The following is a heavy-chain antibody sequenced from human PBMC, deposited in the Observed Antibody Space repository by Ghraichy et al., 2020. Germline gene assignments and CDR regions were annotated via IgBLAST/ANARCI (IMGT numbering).Heavy chain of an antibody. CDR3: ARVHSSSWYWFDP. Sequence: SETLSLTCTVSGGSISSYYWTWIRQPPGKGLEWIGYIYYSGSTNYNPSLKSRVTISVDTSKNQFSLKLSSVTAADTAVYYCARVHSSSWYWFDPWGQGTRVTVSS. V-gene: IGHV4-59*01. CDR1: GGSISSYY. D-gene: IGHD6-13*01. J-gene: IGHJ5*02. CDR2: IYYSGST.